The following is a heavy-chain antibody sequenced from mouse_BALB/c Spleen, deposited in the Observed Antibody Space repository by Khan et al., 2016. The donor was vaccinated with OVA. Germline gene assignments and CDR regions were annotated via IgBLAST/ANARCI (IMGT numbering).Heavy chain of an antibody. Sequence: EVQRVESGGDLVKPGGSLKLSCAASGFTFSTYGMSWVRQAPDKRLEWVATVSTGGSYTYYPDSVKGRFPISRDNAKNTLYLQMSGLRSEDTAMFYCTRLADYYDSEGFAYWGQGTLVTVSA. J-gene: IGHJ3*01. D-gene: IGHD1-1*01. CDR1: GFTFSTYG. V-gene: IGHV5-6*01. CDR3: TRLADYYDSEGFAY. CDR2: VSTGGSYT.